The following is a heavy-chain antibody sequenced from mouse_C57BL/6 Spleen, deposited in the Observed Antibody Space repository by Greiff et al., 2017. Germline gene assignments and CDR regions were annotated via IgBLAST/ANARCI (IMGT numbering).Heavy chain of an antibody. J-gene: IGHJ4*01. V-gene: IGHV7-3*01. CDR2: IINTDNGYTT. CDR3: ARDYAYSMDF. CDR1: GFTFTDYY. Sequence: EVMLVESGGGLVQPGGSLSLSCAASGFTFTDYYMSWVRQPPGKALAWLGFIINTDNGYTTAYCASVKGRFTISRDNSQSILYLQMNALRAEYSATYYCARDYAYSMDFWGQGTSVTVSS.